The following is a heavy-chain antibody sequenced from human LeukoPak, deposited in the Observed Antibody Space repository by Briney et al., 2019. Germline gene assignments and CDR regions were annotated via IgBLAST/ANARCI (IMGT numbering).Heavy chain of an antibody. CDR3: ARDTPPRDTYYYDSSGYYLGAFDI. D-gene: IGHD3-22*01. V-gene: IGHV4-59*01. Sequence: SETLSLTCAVYGGSFSGYYWSWIRQPPGKGLEWIGYIYYSGSTNYNPSLKSRVTISVDTSKNQFSLKLSSVTAADTAVYYCARDTPPRDTYYYDSSGYYLGAFDIWGQGTMVTVSS. CDR1: GGSFSGYY. J-gene: IGHJ3*02. CDR2: IYYSGST.